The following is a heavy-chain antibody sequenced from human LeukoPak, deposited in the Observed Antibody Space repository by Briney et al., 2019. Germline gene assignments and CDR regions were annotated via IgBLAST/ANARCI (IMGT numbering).Heavy chain of an antibody. CDR3: AKDDRWLQFCC. J-gene: IGHJ4*02. D-gene: IGHD5-24*01. CDR1: GFTLSSYE. CDR2: ISSSGSTI. V-gene: IGHV3-48*03. Sequence: GGSLRLSCAASGFTLSSYEMNWVRQAPGKGLEWVSYISSSGSTIYYADSVKGRFTISRDNAKNSLYLQMNSLRAEDTAVYYCAKDDRWLQFCCWGRGTLVTVSS.